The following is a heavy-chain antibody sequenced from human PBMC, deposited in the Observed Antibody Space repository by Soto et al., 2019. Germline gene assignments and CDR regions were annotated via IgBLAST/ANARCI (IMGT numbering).Heavy chain of an antibody. CDR2: IIPIFGTA. CDR1: GGTFSSYA. Sequence: GASVTVSCKASGGTFSSYAISWVRQAPGQGLEWMGGIIPIFGTANYAQKFQGRVTITADESTSTAYMELSSLRSEATAVYYCARPASLRYFDWTPGDAFDIWGQGTMVTVS. D-gene: IGHD3-9*01. CDR3: ARPASLRYFDWTPGDAFDI. V-gene: IGHV1-69*13. J-gene: IGHJ3*02.